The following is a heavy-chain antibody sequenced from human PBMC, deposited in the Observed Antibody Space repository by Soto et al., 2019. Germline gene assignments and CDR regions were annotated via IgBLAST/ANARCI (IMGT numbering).Heavy chain of an antibody. V-gene: IGHV3-30*18. CDR1: GFTFKNYG. J-gene: IGHJ6*02. CDR2: VSYDGDKK. Sequence: QVQMVESGGGVVQPGASLRLSCEASGFTFKNYGIHWVRQAPGKGLEWVAVVSYDGDKKYYGESLKGRFSISRDNSKTSVFLQITSLRPEDTAVYYCAKDRSLGYCSGGDCYYHYGMDVWGQGTTVTVSS. D-gene: IGHD2-15*01. CDR3: AKDRSLGYCSGGDCYYHYGMDV.